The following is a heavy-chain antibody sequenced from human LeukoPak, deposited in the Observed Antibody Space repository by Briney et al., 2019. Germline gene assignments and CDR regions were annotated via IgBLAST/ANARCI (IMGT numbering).Heavy chain of an antibody. CDR2: INPNSGGT. Sequence: ASVKVSCKASGYTFTGYYMHWVRQAPGQGLEWMGWINPNSGGTNYAQKFQGRVTMTRDTSISTAYMELSRLRSDDTAVYYCAGGDYYDSSGHADYWGQGTLVTASS. CDR1: GYTFTGYY. V-gene: IGHV1-2*02. D-gene: IGHD3-22*01. J-gene: IGHJ4*02. CDR3: AGGDYYDSSGHADY.